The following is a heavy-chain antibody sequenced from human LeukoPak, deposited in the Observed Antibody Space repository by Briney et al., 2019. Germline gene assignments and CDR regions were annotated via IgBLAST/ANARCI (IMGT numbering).Heavy chain of an antibody. CDR3: ARRNWGPVDY. CDR2: IYHSGST. Sequence: SETLTLTCAVSGYSISSGYYWGWIRQPPGKGLEWIGSIYHSGSTYYNPSLKSRVTISVDTSKNQFSLKLSSVTAADMAVYYCARRNWGPVDYWGQGTLVTVSS. D-gene: IGHD7-27*01. V-gene: IGHV4-38-2*01. J-gene: IGHJ4*02. CDR1: GYSISSGYY.